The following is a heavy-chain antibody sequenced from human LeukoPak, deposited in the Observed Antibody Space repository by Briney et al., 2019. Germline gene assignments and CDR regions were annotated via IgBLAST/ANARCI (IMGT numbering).Heavy chain of an antibody. V-gene: IGHV3-30*02. D-gene: IGHD3-22*01. CDR1: GFTFSSYG. Sequence: PGGSLRLSCAASGFTFSSYGMHWVRQAPGKGLEWVAFIRYDGSNKYYADSVKGRFTISRDNSKNTLYLQMNSLRAEDTAVYYCAKAIVVLISGQFWDYWGQGTLVTVSS. CDR2: IRYDGSNK. CDR3: AKAIVVLISGQFWDY. J-gene: IGHJ4*02.